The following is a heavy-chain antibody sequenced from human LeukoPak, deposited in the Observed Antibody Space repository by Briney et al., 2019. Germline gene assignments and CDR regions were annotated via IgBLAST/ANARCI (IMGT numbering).Heavy chain of an antibody. V-gene: IGHV3-23*01. CDR3: ATYGYGDCASYYYYGMDV. CDR2: ISGSGGST. CDR1: GFTFSSYA. Sequence: QPGGSLRLSCAASGFTFSSYAMSWVRQAPGKGLEWVSAISGSGGSTYYADSVKGRFTISRDNSKNTLYLQMNSLRAEDTAVYYCATYGYGDCASYYYYGMDVWGQGTTVTVSS. D-gene: IGHD2-21*01. J-gene: IGHJ6*02.